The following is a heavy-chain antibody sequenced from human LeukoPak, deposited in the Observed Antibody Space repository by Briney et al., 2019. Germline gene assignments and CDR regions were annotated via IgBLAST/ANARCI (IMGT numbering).Heavy chain of an antibody. Sequence: GGSLRLSCAASGFTFDDYAMPWVRQAPGKGLEWVSGISWNSGGIGYADSVKGRFTISRDNAKNSLYLQMNSLRAEDTALYYCAKGRGVTRYFDLWGRGTLVTVSS. CDR2: ISWNSGGI. CDR3: AKGRGVTRYFDL. CDR1: GFTFDDYA. V-gene: IGHV3-9*01. J-gene: IGHJ2*01. D-gene: IGHD2-21*02.